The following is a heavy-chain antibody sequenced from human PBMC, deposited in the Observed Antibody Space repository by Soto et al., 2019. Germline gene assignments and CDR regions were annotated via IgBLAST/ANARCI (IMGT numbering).Heavy chain of an antibody. CDR1: GYSFTSYW. CDR2: IYPGDSDT. D-gene: IGHD6-19*01. CDR3: ARQNGDSSGWYSAPKPHAHPKH. V-gene: IGHV5-51*01. Sequence: PGESLKISCKGSGYSFTSYWIGWVRQMPGKGLEWMGIIYPGDSDTRYSPSFQGQVTISADKSISTAYLQWSSLKASDTAMYYCARQNGDSSGWYSAPKPHAHPKHWGQGTRGTVSS. J-gene: IGHJ4*02.